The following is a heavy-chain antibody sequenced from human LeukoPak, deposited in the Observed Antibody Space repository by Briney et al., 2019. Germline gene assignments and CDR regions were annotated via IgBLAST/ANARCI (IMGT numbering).Heavy chain of an antibody. CDR1: GFTFSTSA. J-gene: IGHJ4*02. CDR3: ARDRCTSTTCYLFDY. Sequence: GGSLRLSCAASGFTFSTSAKHWVRQAPGKGLEWVAVISSDGSDTNYADSVEGRFTISRDNSKNTLYLEMNSLRSEDTAVYYCARDRCTSTTCYLFDYWGQGTLVIVSS. V-gene: IGHV3-30*04. CDR2: ISSDGSDT. D-gene: IGHD2/OR15-2a*01.